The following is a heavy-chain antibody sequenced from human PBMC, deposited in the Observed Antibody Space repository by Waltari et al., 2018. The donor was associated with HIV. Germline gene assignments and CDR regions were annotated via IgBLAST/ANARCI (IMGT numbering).Heavy chain of an antibody. V-gene: IGHV4-39*01. CDR3: ATVTSMAHYALDV. Sequence: LRLQESGPRLVKPSETLSLTCSVSGDSVTSGDYYWAWIRQPPWKGLEWVGSLYYSGTTFYNPSLSSRVTISMDSSMNQLSLRLTSVTVADSAIYYCATVTSMAHYALDVWGRGTTVTVSS. CDR2: LYYSGTT. CDR1: GDSVTSGDYY. J-gene: IGHJ6*02. D-gene: IGHD5-18*01.